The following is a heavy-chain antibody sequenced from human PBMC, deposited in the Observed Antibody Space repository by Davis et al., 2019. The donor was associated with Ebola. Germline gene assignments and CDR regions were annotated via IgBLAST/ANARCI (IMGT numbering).Heavy chain of an antibody. J-gene: IGHJ3*02. CDR3: ARGGYDFWSGYYYDGFDI. Sequence: GGSLRLSCAASGFTFSSYGMHWVRQAPGKGLEWVAVIWYDGSNKYYADSVKGRFTISRDNSKNTLYLQMNSLRAEDTAVYYCARGGYDFWSGYYYDGFDIWGQGTMVTVSS. CDR2: IWYDGSNK. CDR1: GFTFSSYG. V-gene: IGHV3-33*01. D-gene: IGHD3-3*01.